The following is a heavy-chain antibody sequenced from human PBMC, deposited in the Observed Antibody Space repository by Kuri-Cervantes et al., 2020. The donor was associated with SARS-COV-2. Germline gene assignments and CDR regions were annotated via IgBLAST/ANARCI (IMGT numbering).Heavy chain of an antibody. V-gene: IGHV3-48*01. CDR2: IISSSSTI. CDR3: AREYCSSTSCLDY. CDR1: GFTFSSYS. J-gene: IGHJ4*02. Sequence: GESLKISCAASGFTFSSYSMNWARQAPGKGLEWVSYIISSSSTIYYAYSVKGRFTISRDNAKNSLYLQMNSLRAEDTAVYYCAREYCSSTSCLDYWGQGTLVTVSS. D-gene: IGHD2-2*01.